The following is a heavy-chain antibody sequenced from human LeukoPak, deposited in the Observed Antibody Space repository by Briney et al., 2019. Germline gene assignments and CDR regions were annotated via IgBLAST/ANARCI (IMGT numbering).Heavy chain of an antibody. D-gene: IGHD1-26*01. CDR2: IYYSGST. J-gene: IGHJ4*02. Sequence: ETPSLTCTVXGGXISXXYWSWIRXPPGKXLEXIXXIYYSGSTNYNPSLKSRVTISVDTSKNQFSLKLSSVTAADTAVYYCASGRGYSGSFFYYFDSWGQGTLATVSS. V-gene: IGHV4-59*01. CDR3: ASGRGYSGSFFYYFDS. CDR1: GGXISXXY.